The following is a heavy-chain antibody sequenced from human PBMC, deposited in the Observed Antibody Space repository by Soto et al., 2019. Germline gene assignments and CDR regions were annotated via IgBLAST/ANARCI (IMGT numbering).Heavy chain of an antibody. Sequence: QVQLQESGPGLVKASGTLSLTCAVSGGSISSSNWWSWVRQPPGKGLEWIGEIYYSGGTNYNPSLKSRVTISVDKSENRFSLNLTSVTAADTAVYYCARFNGFWSGFSMYNYYGMDVWGQGTTVSVSS. J-gene: IGHJ6*02. V-gene: IGHV4-4*02. CDR3: ARFNGFWSGFSMYNYYGMDV. D-gene: IGHD3-3*01. CDR2: IYYSGGT. CDR1: GGSISSSNW.